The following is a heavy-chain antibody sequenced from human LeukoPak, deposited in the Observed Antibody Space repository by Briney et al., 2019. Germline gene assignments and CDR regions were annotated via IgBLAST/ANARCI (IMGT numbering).Heavy chain of an antibody. D-gene: IGHD5-12*01. CDR2: IYYSGST. CDR1: GGTISSSGND. V-gene: IGHV4-39*01. J-gene: IGHJ4*02. CDR3: AIHESGYAPSDY. Sequence: PSATVKLTCTVSGGTISSSGNDWGWMRPPQGKELEWIGSIYYSGSTYYNPSLKSRVTIFVDTSKNQFSLKLSSVTAADTAVYYCAIHESGYAPSDYWAQEPWSPSPQ.